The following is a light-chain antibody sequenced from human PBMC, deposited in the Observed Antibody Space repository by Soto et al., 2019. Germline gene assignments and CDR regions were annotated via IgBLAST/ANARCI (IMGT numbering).Light chain of an antibody. CDR2: AAL. CDR3: QQANSFPHS. Sequence: DVQMTQSPLSVSASVGDRVIITCRASQDIGYWLAWYQQIPGKAPKLLIYAALRLQSGVSSRFSGSGSGTNFTLTINSLQPEDVAVYYCQQANSFPHSFGQGTRLEIK. CDR1: QDIGYW. V-gene: IGKV1-12*01. J-gene: IGKJ5*01.